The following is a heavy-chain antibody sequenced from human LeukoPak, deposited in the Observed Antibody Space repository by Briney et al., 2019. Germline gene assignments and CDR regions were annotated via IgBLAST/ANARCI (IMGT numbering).Heavy chain of an antibody. J-gene: IGHJ4*02. CDR2: IKQDGSEK. V-gene: IGHV3-7*03. CDR1: GFTFISYW. CDR3: AKAPVTTCRGAYCYPFDY. D-gene: IGHD2-21*01. Sequence: GGSLRLSCAASGFTFISYWMTWVRQAPGKGLEWVANIKQDGSEKYYVDSVKGRFTISRDSSKNTLFLQMNRLRPEDAAVYYCAKAPVTTCRGAYCYPFDYWGQGTLVTVSS.